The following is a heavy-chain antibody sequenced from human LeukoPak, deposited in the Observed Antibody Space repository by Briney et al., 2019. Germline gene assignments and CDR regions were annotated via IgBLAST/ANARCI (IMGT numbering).Heavy chain of an antibody. CDR2: ISSSSSTI. Sequence: AGSLRLSCAASGSTFSNYGMHWVRQAPGKGLEWVSYISSSSSTIYYADSVKGRFTISRDNAKNSLYLQMNSLRAEDTAVYYCAREGGGYNNRGFDYWGQGTLVTVSS. V-gene: IGHV3-48*01. CDR3: AREGGGYNNRGFDY. J-gene: IGHJ4*02. CDR1: GSTFSNYG. D-gene: IGHD5-24*01.